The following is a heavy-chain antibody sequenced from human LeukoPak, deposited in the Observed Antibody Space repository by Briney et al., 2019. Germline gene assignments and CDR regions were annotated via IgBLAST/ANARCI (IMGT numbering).Heavy chain of an antibody. D-gene: IGHD3-10*01. V-gene: IGHV3-30-3*01. CDR2: ISYDGSNE. CDR1: GGSFSSYA. J-gene: IGHJ4*02. Sequence: SCKASGGSFSSYAISWVRQAPGKGLAWVAVISYDGSNEYYADSVKGRFTISRDSSENTLYLQMNSLRVEDTAVYYCARVGYYSSGPFSYFDYWGQGTLVTVSS. CDR3: ARVGYYSSGPFSYFDY.